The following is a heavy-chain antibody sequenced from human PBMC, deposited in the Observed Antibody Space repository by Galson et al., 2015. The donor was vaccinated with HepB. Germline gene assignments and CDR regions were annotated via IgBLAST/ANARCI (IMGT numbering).Heavy chain of an antibody. D-gene: IGHD3-3*01. Sequence: SVKVSCKASGYTFTSYGISWVRQAPGQGLEWMGWISAYNGNTNYAQKLQGRVTMTTDTSTSTAYMELRSLRSDDTAVYYCARLYYDFWSGYYLDYWGQGTLVTVSS. V-gene: IGHV1-18*01. CDR1: GYTFTSYG. CDR2: ISAYNGNT. CDR3: ARLYYDFWSGYYLDY. J-gene: IGHJ4*02.